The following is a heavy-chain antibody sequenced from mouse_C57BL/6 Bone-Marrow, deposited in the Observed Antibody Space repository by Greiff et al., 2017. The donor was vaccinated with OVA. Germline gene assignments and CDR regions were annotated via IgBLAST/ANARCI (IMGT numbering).Heavy chain of an antibody. CDR1: GFNIKDYY. Sequence: EVQLQQSGAELVKPGASVKLSCTASGFNIKDYYMHWVKQRTEQGLEWIGRIDPEDGEPKYAPKFQGKATITADTSSNTAYLQLSSLTSEDTAVYYCARAVVATDYFDYWGQGTTLTVSS. V-gene: IGHV14-2*01. D-gene: IGHD1-1*01. J-gene: IGHJ2*01. CDR3: ARAVVATDYFDY. CDR2: IDPEDGEP.